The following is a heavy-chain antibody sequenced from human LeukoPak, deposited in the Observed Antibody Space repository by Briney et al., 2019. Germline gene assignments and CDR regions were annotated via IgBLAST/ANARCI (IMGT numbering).Heavy chain of an antibody. J-gene: IGHJ6*03. CDR3: ARGPRRFRITMVRGVMPYYMDV. CDR1: GFIFPNAW. Sequence: GGSLRLSCAASGFIFPNAWMHWVRQAPGKGLEWVGRIKNKNSGRTTNYIAPVKGRFTISRDDSRNTLYLEMDSLKTDDTAIYYCARGPRRFRITMVRGVMPYYMDVWGKGTTVTVSS. V-gene: IGHV3-15*01. CDR2: IKNKNSGRTT. D-gene: IGHD3-10*01.